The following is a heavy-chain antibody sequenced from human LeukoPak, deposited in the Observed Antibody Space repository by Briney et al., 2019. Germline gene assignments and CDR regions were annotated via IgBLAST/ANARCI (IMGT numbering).Heavy chain of an antibody. CDR2: ISAYNGNT. J-gene: IGHJ4*02. D-gene: IGHD6-13*01. V-gene: IGHV1-18*01. CDR1: GYTFTSYG. Sequence: ASVKVSCKASGYTFTSYGISWVRQAPGQGLEWMGWISAYNGNTNYAQKLQGRVTTTTDTSTSTAYMELRSLRSDDTAVYYCARDMGPNSSSWYGHYWGQGTLVTVSS. CDR3: ARDMGPNSSSWYGHY.